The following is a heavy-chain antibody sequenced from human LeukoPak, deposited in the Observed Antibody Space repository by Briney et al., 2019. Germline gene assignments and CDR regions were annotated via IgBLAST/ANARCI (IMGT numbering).Heavy chain of an antibody. CDR2: ISSRGSSI. CDR1: EFTFSSYE. V-gene: IGHV3-48*03. CDR3: ARDSGSYRGFDY. D-gene: IGHD1-26*01. Sequence: PGGSLRLSCAASEFTFSSYEMNWVRQAPGKGLEWISFISSRGSSIYYADSVKGRFTISRDNAKNSLYLQMNSLRAEDTAVYYCARDSGSYRGFDYWGQGILVTVSS. J-gene: IGHJ4*02.